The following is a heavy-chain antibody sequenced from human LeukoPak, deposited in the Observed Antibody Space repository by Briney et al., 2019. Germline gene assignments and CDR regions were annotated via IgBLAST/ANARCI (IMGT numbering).Heavy chain of an antibody. D-gene: IGHD3-10*01. J-gene: IGHJ4*02. V-gene: IGHV4-39*07. CDR1: GGSISSSSYY. Sequence: PSETLSLTCTVSGGSISSSSYYWGWIRQPPGKGLEWIGSIYYSGSTYYNPSLKSRVTISVDTSKNQFSLKLSSVTAEDTAVYYCAKERRGVLDYWGQGTLVTVSS. CDR3: AKERRGVLDY. CDR2: IYYSGST.